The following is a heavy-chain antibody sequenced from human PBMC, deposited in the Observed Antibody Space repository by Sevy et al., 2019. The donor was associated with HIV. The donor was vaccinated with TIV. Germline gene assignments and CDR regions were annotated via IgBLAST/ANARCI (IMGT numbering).Heavy chain of an antibody. CDR1: GGSISSYY. Sequence: SETLSLTCTVSGGSISSYYWTWIRQPPGKGLEWIGNIYYRGSTNYNPSLKSRVTTSVDTSKNQFSLKLSSVTAADTAVYYCATSIAARIYWSFDLWGRGALVTVSS. V-gene: IGHV4-59*01. J-gene: IGHJ2*01. CDR3: ATSIAARIYWSFDL. D-gene: IGHD6-6*01. CDR2: IYYRGST.